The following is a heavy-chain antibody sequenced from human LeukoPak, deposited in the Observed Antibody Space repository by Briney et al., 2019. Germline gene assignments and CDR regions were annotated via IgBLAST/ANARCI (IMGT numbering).Heavy chain of an antibody. CDR3: TRDLGSGLTIDY. V-gene: IGHV1-18*01. J-gene: IGHJ4*02. Sequence: ASVKVSRKASGYSFTSYGISWVRQAPGQGLEWMGWISGNNGKTNYAQKFQGRVTLTTDTSTSTTYMELRSLRSDDTAVYYCTRDLGSGLTIDYWGQGTLVTVSS. CDR2: ISGNNGKT. CDR1: GYSFTSYG. D-gene: IGHD3-16*01.